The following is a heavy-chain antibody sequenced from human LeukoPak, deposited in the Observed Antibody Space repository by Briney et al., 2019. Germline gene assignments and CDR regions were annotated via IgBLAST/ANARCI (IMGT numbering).Heavy chain of an antibody. CDR2: IYYSGST. V-gene: IGHV4-59*01. CDR1: GGSISSYY. Sequence: SSETLSLTCTVSGGSISSYYWSWIRQPPGKGLEWIGYIYYSGSTNYNPSLKSRVTISVDTSKNQFSLKLSSVTAADTAVYYCARELSGYFDYWGQGTLVTVSS. J-gene: IGHJ4*02. D-gene: IGHD6-19*01. CDR3: ARELSGYFDY.